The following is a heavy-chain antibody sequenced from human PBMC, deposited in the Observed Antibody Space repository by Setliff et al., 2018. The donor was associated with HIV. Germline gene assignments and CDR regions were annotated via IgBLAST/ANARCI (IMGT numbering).Heavy chain of an antibody. V-gene: IGHV1-69*13. J-gene: IGHJ3*02. D-gene: IGHD1-26*01. CDR2: IIPVFGTT. Sequence: SVKVSCKASGYSFSSYGIGWVRLAPGQGLEWVGGIIPVFGTTSYGHHFQGRVATTADASTSTAYLDLYSLRSEDTAVYYCARDHHSGSDWSRLGAFDIWGQGTVVTVSS. CDR1: GYSFSSYG. CDR3: ARDHHSGSDWSRLGAFDI.